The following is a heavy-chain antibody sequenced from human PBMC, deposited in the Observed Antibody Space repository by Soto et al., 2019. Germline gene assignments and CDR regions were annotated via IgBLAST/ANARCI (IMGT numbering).Heavy chain of an antibody. V-gene: IGHV4-38-2*01. J-gene: IGHJ4*02. CDR2: IYHSGNT. CDR3: ARVRIVVAGTIVDY. D-gene: IGHD6-19*01. CDR1: GYSISSGYY. Sequence: PSETLSLTCAVSGYSISSGYYCGWIRQPPGKGLEWIGSIYHSGNTYYNPSLKSRVTISVDTSKNHFSLKLSSVTAADTAVYYCARVRIVVAGTIVDYWGQGTLVTVSS.